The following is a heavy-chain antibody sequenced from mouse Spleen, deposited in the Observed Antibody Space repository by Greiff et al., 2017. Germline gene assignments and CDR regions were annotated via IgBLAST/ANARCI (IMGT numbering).Heavy chain of an antibody. J-gene: IGHJ4*01. CDR2: ISSGGST. D-gene: IGHD2-12*01. Sequence: GQVVESGGGLVKPGGSLKLSCAASGFTFSSYAMSWVRQTPEKRLEWVASISSGGSTYYPDSVKGRFTISRDNARNILYLQMSSLRSEDTAMYYCARGLRDGVYYAMDYWGQGTSVTVSS. V-gene: IGHV5-6-5*01. CDR1: GFTFSSYA. CDR3: ARGLRDGVYYAMDY.